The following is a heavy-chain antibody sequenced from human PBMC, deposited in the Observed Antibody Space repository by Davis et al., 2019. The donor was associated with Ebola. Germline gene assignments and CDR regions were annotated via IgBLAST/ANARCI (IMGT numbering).Heavy chain of an antibody. Sequence: ESLKIPCKGSGYSFSRYWIAWVRQMPGKGLEWTGIIYPGDSDTRYSPSFLGQVTISADKSISTAYLQWSSLKASDTATYYCARAPYYYDVSGFYVDFWGQGTLVTVSS. CDR1: GYSFSRYW. J-gene: IGHJ4*02. CDR3: ARAPYYYDVSGFYVDF. V-gene: IGHV5-51*01. CDR2: IYPGDSDT. D-gene: IGHD3-22*01.